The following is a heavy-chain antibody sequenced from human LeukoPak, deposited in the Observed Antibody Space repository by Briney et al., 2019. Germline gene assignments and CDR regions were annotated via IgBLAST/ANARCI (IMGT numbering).Heavy chain of an antibody. CDR1: GGSISTYS. V-gene: IGHV4-59*01. Sequence: PSETLSLTCTVSGGSISTYSWTWIRQPPGKGLEWIGNIYYSGSTNYNPSLKSRVTISIDTSENQFSLEVSSVTAADTAVYYCARAHSSGWPHMFDPWGQGTLVTVPS. D-gene: IGHD6-19*01. CDR2: IYYSGST. CDR3: ARAHSSGWPHMFDP. J-gene: IGHJ5*02.